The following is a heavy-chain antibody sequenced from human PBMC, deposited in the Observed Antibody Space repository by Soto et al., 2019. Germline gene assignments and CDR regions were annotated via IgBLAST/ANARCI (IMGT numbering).Heavy chain of an antibody. J-gene: IGHJ4*02. Sequence: QVQLVQSGAEVKKPGASVKVSCKASGYTFTSYGISWVRQAPGQGLEWMGWIRAYNGNTNYAQKLQGRVTMTTDTSTRTAYMELRSLRSDDTAVYYWARYAPIAVAGTIDYLGQGTLVTVSS. CDR2: IRAYNGNT. CDR1: GYTFTSYG. V-gene: IGHV1-18*04. D-gene: IGHD6-19*01. CDR3: ARYAPIAVAGTIDY.